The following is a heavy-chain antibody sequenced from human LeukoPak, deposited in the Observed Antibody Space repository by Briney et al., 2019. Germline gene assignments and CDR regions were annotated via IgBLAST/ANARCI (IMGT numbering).Heavy chain of an antibody. CDR1: GFSFSTDA. V-gene: IGHV3-30-3*01. Sequence: GGSLRLSCAASGFSFSTDAMHWVRQAPGQGLEWVAVITYDGSNKYYADSVTGRFIISRDNSKNTLYLQMNSLRAEDTAVYYCARGYCTNGVCSTFEYWGQGTLVTVSS. CDR3: ARGYCTNGVCSTFEY. D-gene: IGHD2-8*01. J-gene: IGHJ4*02. CDR2: ITYDGSNK.